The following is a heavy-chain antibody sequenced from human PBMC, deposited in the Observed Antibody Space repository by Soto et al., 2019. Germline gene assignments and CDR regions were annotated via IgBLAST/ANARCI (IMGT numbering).Heavy chain of an antibody. CDR2: TYYRSKWYN. D-gene: IGHD2-2*01. CDR1: GDSVSSNSAA. Sequence: SQTLSLTCAISGDSVSSNSAAWNWIRQSPSRGLEWLGRTYYRSKWYNDYAVSVKSRITINPDTSKNQFSLQLNSVTPEDTAVYYCASGYCSSTSCPHGMDVWGQGTTVTVSS. J-gene: IGHJ6*02. CDR3: ASGYCSSTSCPHGMDV. V-gene: IGHV6-1*01.